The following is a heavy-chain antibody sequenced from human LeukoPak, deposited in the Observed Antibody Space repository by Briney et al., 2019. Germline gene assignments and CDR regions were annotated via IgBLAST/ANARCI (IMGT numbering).Heavy chain of an antibody. CDR1: GGTFSSYA. D-gene: IGHD1-26*01. J-gene: IGHJ4*02. CDR3: ARGGSYSGSYLDY. V-gene: IGHV1-69*13. Sequence: ASVKVSCKASGGTFSSYAISWVRQAPGQGLEWMGGNIPIFGTANYAQKFQGRVTITADESTSTAYMELSSLRSEDTAVYYCARGGSYSGSYLDYWGQGTLVTVSS. CDR2: NIPIFGTA.